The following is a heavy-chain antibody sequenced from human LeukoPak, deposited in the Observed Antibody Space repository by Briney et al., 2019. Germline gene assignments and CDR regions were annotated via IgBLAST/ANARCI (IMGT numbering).Heavy chain of an antibody. D-gene: IGHD3-16*01. J-gene: IGHJ4*02. CDR1: GGSISSGDYY. CDR3: ARGVMGDRNDYFDY. V-gene: IGHV4-30-4*08. Sequence: PSQTLSLSCTVSGGSISSGDYYWSWIRQPPGKGLEWIGYIYYSGSTYYNPPLKSRVTISVDTSKNQFSLKLSSVTAADTAVYYCARGVMGDRNDYFDYWGQGTLVTVSS. CDR2: IYYSGST.